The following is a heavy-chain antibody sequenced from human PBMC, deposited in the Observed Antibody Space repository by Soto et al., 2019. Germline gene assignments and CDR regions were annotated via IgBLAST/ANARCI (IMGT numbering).Heavy chain of an antibody. Sequence: GGSLRLSCAASGFTVSSDYMSWVRQAPGKGLEWVSVISRDGSRDYADSVKGRFTISRSSSENTLDLQMNSLRAEDAAVYYCARGGHITRPLDYWGQGTLVTVSS. CDR2: ISRDGSR. CDR3: ARGGHITRPLDY. V-gene: IGHV3-53*04. CDR1: GFTVSSDY. J-gene: IGHJ4*02.